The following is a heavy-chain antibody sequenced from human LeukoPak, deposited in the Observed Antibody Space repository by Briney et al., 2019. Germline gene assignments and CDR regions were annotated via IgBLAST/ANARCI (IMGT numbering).Heavy chain of an antibody. D-gene: IGHD2-2*01. CDR2: VSGSGGST. V-gene: IGHV3-23*01. J-gene: IGHJ4*02. CDR3: AKEGCSSTSCYPLGY. Sequence: GGSLRLSCAASGFTFSSYAMSWVRQAPGKGLEWVSAVSGSGGSTYYADSVKGRFTISRDNSKNTLYLQMNSLRAEDTALYYCAKEGCSSTSCYPLGYWGQGTLVTVSS. CDR1: GFTFSSYA.